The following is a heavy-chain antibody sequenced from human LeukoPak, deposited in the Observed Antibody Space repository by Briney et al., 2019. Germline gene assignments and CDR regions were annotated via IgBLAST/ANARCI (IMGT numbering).Heavy chain of an antibody. CDR1: GFNFRDHW. CDR3: VKNNGWFHLAQ. D-gene: IGHD6-19*01. Sequence: GGSLRLSCAASGFNFRDHWMDWVRQAPGKGLEWVGHIKTDGSETYYLDSLRGRFSISRDNTNNALYLQMNSLRVEDTSVYYCVKNNGWFHLAQWGQGTLVTVSS. V-gene: IGHV3-7*03. J-gene: IGHJ4*02. CDR2: IKTDGSET.